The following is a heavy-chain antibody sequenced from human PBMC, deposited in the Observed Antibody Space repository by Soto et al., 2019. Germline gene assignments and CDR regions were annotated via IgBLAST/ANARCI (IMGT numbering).Heavy chain of an antibody. V-gene: IGHV3-9*01. CDR2: ISWNGGSL. CDR3: TKGTLYGYGYRDWFDS. D-gene: IGHD5-18*01. Sequence: GGSLRLSCVASGFKFEQYAMSWVRQAPGKGPEWVSGISWNGGSLVYSDSVKGRFTISRGNAKNSLYLQMDDLRTEDTALYYCTKGTLYGYGYRDWFDSWGQGTRVTVSS. CDR1: GFKFEQYA. J-gene: IGHJ5*01.